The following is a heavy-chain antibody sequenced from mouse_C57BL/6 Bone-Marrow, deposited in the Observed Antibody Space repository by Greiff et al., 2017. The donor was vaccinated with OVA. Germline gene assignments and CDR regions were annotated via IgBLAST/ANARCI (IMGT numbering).Heavy chain of an antibody. V-gene: IGHV1-64*01. CDR2: IHPNSGST. Sequence: QVHVKQPGAELVKPGASVKLSCKASGYTFTSYWMHWVKQRPGQGLEWIGMIHPNSGSTNYNEKFKSKATLTVDKSSSTAYMQLSSLTSEDSAVYDCARPDYYGSRDFDYWGQGTTLTVSS. CDR3: ARPDYYGSRDFDY. D-gene: IGHD1-1*01. J-gene: IGHJ2*01. CDR1: GYTFTSYW.